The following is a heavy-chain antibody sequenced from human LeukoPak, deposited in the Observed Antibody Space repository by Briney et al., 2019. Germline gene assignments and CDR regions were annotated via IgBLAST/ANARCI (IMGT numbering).Heavy chain of an antibody. CDR3: ARGYCTSTNCQYYFDC. CDR1: GDSVSSNSAA. J-gene: IGHJ4*02. CDR2: TYYRSKWYN. Sequence: SQTLSLTCAISGDSVSSNSAAWNWIRQSPSRGLEWLGRTYYRSKWYNDYAVSVKSRITINPDTSKNQFSLQLNSVTPEDTAVYYCARGYCTSTNCQYYFDCWGQGTLVTVSS. V-gene: IGHV6-1*01. D-gene: IGHD2-2*01.